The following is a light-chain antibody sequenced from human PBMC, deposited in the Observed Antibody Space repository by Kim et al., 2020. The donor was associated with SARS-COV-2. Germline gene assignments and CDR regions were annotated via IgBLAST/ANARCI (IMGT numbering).Light chain of an antibody. V-gene: IGLV6-57*03. Sequence: KTVTISCTRSSGSIASNYEQWYQQRPGSAPTTVIYEDNQRPSGVPDRFSGSIDSSSNSASLTISGPKTEDEADYYCQSYDSSNYWVFGGGTQLTVL. J-gene: IGLJ3*02. CDR2: EDN. CDR1: SGSIASNY. CDR3: QSYDSSNYWV.